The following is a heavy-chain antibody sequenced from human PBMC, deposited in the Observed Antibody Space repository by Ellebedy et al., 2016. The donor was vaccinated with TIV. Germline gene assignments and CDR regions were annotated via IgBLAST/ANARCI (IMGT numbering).Heavy chain of an antibody. CDR3: ARAKRGNSWDGAFDI. Sequence: GESLKISXAASGFTFSSYAIHWVRQAPGKGLEWVTIISYDGNTKYYADSVEGRFTISRDNSKNTLYLQMNSLRAEDTALYYCARAKRGNSWDGAFDIWGQGTLVTVSS. CDR2: ISYDGNTK. D-gene: IGHD4-23*01. CDR1: GFTFSSYA. V-gene: IGHV3-30-3*01. J-gene: IGHJ3*02.